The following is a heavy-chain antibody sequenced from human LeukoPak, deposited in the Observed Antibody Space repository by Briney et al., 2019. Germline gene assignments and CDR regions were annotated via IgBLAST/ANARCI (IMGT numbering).Heavy chain of an antibody. CDR3: ARHRYQLHGFDY. Sequence: SETLSLTCTVYAASISSKYWSWIRQSPGEWLEWIGYIYYSGSTNYIPCRMSRVTITVNTTKNQFTLKLTSVTAADTGVDYCARHRYQLHGFDYWGQGTLVTVSS. CDR1: AASISSKY. CDR2: IYYSGST. V-gene: IGHV4-59*08. D-gene: IGHD2-2*01. J-gene: IGHJ4*02.